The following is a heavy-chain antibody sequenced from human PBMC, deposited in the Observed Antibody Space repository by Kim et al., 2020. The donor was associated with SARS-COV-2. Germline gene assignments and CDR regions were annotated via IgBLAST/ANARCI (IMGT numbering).Heavy chain of an antibody. V-gene: IGHV3-33*01. CDR2: NK. J-gene: IGHJ6*02. CDR3: ARDRGGMDV. Sequence: NKYTPDSVKGRFTISRDNSKNTLYLQMNSLRAEDTAVYYCARDRGGMDVWGQGTTVTVSS.